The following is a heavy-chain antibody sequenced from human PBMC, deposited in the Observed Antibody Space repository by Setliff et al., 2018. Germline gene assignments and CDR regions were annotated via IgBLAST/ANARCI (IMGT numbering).Heavy chain of an antibody. Sequence: GGFLRLSCAASGFTFSGSAMHWVRQASGKGLEWVGRIRRKGDSYATAYAASVKGRFTISRDDSKNMAYLQMNSLKIEDTAVYYCSAVLNGDYFDYWGQGTLVTVS. V-gene: IGHV3-73*01. CDR1: GFTFSGSA. CDR2: IRRKGDSYAT. CDR3: SAVLNGDYFDY. D-gene: IGHD4-17*01. J-gene: IGHJ4*02.